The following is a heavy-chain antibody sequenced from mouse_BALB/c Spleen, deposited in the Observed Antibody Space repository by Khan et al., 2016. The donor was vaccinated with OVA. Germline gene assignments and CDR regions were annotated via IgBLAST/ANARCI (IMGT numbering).Heavy chain of an antibody. V-gene: IGHV5-6-4*01. J-gene: IGHJ2*01. D-gene: IGHD1-1*01. CDR1: GFSFSSYS. Sequence: EVELVESGGGLVRPGGSLKLSCAASGFSFSSYSMSWVRQTPEKRLEWVATISTGGSYTYYQDSVKGRFTISRDNAKNTLYLQMSSLKSEDTAKYYCTRHRGYYGSKPYFDYWGQGTTLTVSS. CDR2: ISTGGSYT. CDR3: TRHRGYYGSKPYFDY.